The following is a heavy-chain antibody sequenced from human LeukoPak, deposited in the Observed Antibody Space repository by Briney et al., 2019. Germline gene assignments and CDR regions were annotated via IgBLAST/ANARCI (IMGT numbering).Heavy chain of an antibody. J-gene: IGHJ4*02. Sequence: PGGSLRLSCAASRFTFIGYTMSWVRQAPGKGLEWVSAINGSGGSTYYADSVKGRFTISRDNSKNTLYLQMNSLRAEDTAVYYCAKATYCSGGSCYPGRFDYWGQGTLVTVSA. V-gene: IGHV3-23*01. CDR2: INGSGGST. D-gene: IGHD2-15*01. CDR1: RFTFIGYT. CDR3: AKATYCSGGSCYPGRFDY.